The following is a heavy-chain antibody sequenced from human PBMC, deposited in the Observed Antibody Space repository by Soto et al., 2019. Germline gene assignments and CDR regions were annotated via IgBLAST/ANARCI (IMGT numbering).Heavy chain of an antibody. CDR2: INSDGSST. D-gene: IGHD2-21*01. V-gene: IGHV3-74*01. Sequence: EVQLVESGGGLVQPGGSLRLSCAASGFTFSSYWMHWVRQAPGKGLVWVSRINSDGSSTSYADSVKGRFTISRDHAKNTLYLQMNSLRAEDTAVYYCARDTVVPLNWFDPSRQGTLVTFSS. J-gene: IGHJ5*02. CDR1: GFTFSSYW. CDR3: ARDTVVPLNWFDP.